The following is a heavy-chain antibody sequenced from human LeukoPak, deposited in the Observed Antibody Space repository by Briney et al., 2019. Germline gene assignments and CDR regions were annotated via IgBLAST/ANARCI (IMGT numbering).Heavy chain of an antibody. D-gene: IGHD5-18*01. J-gene: IGHJ6*02. Sequence: GGSLTLSCAASGFTFSDYYMSWIRQAPGKGLEWVSYISSSSSYTNYADSVKGRFTISRDNAKNSLYLQMNSLRAEDTAVYYCASDLSVDTAMVTLWYYYGMDVWGQGTTVTVSS. CDR2: ISSSSSYT. CDR1: GFTFSDYY. CDR3: ASDLSVDTAMVTLWYYYGMDV. V-gene: IGHV3-11*06.